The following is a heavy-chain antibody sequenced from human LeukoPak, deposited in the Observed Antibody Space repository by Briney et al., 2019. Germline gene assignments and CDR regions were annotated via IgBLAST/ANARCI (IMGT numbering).Heavy chain of an antibody. V-gene: IGHV1-18*01. CDR3: ARAYVWGSYRGNGFDY. D-gene: IGHD3-16*02. CDR1: GYTFTSYG. Sequence: ASVKVSCKASGYTFTSYGISWVRQAPGQGLEWMGWISAYNGNTNYAQKLQGRVTMTTDTSTSTAYMELRSLRPDDTAVYYCARAYVWGSYRGNGFDYWGQGTLVTVSS. J-gene: IGHJ4*02. CDR2: ISAYNGNT.